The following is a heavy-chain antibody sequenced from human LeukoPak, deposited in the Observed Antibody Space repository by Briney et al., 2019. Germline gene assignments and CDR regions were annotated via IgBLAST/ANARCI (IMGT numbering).Heavy chain of an antibody. CDR1: GGSFSGYY. J-gene: IGHJ6*03. Sequence: PSQTLSLTCAVYGGSFSGYYWSWIRQPPGKGLEWSGEINHSGSTNYSPSLKSRVTISVDTSKNQFSLKLSSVTAADTAVYYCARGPICSGGSCYSYYYYYMDVWGKGTTVTVSS. CDR3: ARGPICSGGSCYSYYYYYMDV. D-gene: IGHD2-15*01. CDR2: INHSGST. V-gene: IGHV4-34*01.